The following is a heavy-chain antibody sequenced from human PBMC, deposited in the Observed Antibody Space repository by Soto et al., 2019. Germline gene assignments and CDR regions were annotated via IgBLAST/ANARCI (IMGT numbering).Heavy chain of an antibody. D-gene: IGHD6-19*01. V-gene: IGHV3-30-3*01. CDR3: PRDKSPYSSGWHNRHFDY. CDR1: GFTFRTYA. CDR2: ISYDGSNK. Sequence: QVQLVESGGGVVQPGRSLRLSCAASGFTFRTYAMHWVRQAPGKGLEWVAVISYDGSNKYYADSVKGRFTISRDNSKNTLYLQMNSLRAEDTAVYYCPRDKSPYSSGWHNRHFDYWGQGTLVTVSS. J-gene: IGHJ4*02.